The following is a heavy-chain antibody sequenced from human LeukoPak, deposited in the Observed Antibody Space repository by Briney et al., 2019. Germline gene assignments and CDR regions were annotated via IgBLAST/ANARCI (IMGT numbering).Heavy chain of an antibody. V-gene: IGHV4-39*01. J-gene: IGHJ4*02. CDR3: VTEYSSSGPYDY. Sequence: SETLSLTCTVSGGSISSSSYSWGWIRQPPGKGLEWIGSIYYSGSTYYNPSLKSRVTISVDTSKNQFSLKLSSVTAADTAVYYCVTEYSSSGPYDYWGQGTLVTVSS. CDR2: IYYSGST. CDR1: GGSISSSSYS. D-gene: IGHD6-6*01.